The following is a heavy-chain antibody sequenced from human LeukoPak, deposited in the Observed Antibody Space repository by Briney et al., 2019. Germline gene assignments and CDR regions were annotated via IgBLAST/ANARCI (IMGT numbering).Heavy chain of an antibody. CDR1: GFTFSNAW. J-gene: IGHJ4*02. Sequence: GSLRLSCAASGFTFSNAWMNWVRQAPGKGLEWVGRIKSKTDGGTTDYAAPVKGRFTISRDDSKNTLYLQMNSLKTEDTAVYYCTTPKYQLLWAGFDYWGQGTLVTVSS. CDR2: IKSKTDGGTT. D-gene: IGHD2-2*01. CDR3: TTPKYQLLWAGFDY. V-gene: IGHV3-15*01.